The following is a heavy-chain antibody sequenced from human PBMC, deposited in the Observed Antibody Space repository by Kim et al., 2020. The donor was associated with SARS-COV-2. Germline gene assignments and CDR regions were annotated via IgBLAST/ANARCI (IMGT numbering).Heavy chain of an antibody. D-gene: IGHD2-2*01. Sequence: GGSLRLSCTASGFTFGKFAMSWIRQAPGKGLEWIAGVSASGGSLYYAGSVEGRFTISRDNSKNTLELQMGRLRPEDTAIYYCAKAPPYIVPIPAPTNYDFGMAAWGQGTTVTVSS. CDR2: VSASGGSL. J-gene: IGHJ6*02. CDR1: GFTFGKFA. CDR3: AKAPPYIVPIPAPTNYDFGMAA. V-gene: IGHV3-23*01.